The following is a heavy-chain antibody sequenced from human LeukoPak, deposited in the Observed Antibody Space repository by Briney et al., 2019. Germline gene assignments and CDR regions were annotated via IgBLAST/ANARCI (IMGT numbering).Heavy chain of an antibody. Sequence: PGGSLRLSCAASGFTFSSYAMSWVRQAPGKGLEWVSAISGSGGSTYYADSVKGRFTISRDNAKNTLYLQMNSLRAEDTAVYYCARGSIEDSSIPNGLDPWGQGTLVTVSS. D-gene: IGHD3-22*01. V-gene: IGHV3-23*01. J-gene: IGHJ5*02. CDR1: GFTFSSYA. CDR3: ARGSIEDSSIPNGLDP. CDR2: ISGSGGST.